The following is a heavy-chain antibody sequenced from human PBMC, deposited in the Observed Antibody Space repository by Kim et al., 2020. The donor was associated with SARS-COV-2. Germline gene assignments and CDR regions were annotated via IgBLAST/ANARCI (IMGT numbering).Heavy chain of an antibody. Sequence: ASVKVSCKASGYSFTGHYVYWVRQAPGQGLEWMGWINPNSGAIKYPQKFEDRVTMTRDTSISTVYMELSGLTSDDTAMYYCARVNFGFSDSSGGASDIWGHGTLVTVSS. J-gene: IGHJ3*02. CDR1: GYSFTGHY. V-gene: IGHV1-2*02. D-gene: IGHD3-22*01. CDR3: ARVNFGFSDSSGGASDI. CDR2: INPNSGAI.